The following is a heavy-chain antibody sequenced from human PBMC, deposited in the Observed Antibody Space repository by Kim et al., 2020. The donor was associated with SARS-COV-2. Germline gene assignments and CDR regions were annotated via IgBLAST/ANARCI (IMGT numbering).Heavy chain of an antibody. D-gene: IGHD3-22*01. Sequence: GGSLRLSCAASGFTFSSYSMNWVRQAPGKGLEWVSYISSSSSTIYYADSVKGRFTISRDNAKNSLYLQMNSLRAEDTAVYYCARGEVLLRGDVWGQGTTVTVSS. CDR2: ISSSSSTI. V-gene: IGHV3-48*04. CDR1: GFTFSSYS. J-gene: IGHJ6*02. CDR3: ARGEVLLRGDV.